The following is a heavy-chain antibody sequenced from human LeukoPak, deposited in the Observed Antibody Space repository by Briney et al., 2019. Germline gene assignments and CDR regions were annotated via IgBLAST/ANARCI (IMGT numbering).Heavy chain of an antibody. CDR3: AREGRKSRGVDIVRKKETGYYYMDV. V-gene: IGHV3-21*01. CDR2: ISATSAYI. J-gene: IGHJ6*03. Sequence: GGSLRLSCVTSGFIFSRYTMNWVRQAPGKGLEWVSSISATSAYIFYAASVKGRFTISRDNAKNSLYLQMNSLRAEDTAVYYCAREGRKSRGVDIVRKKETGYYYMDVWGKGTTVTVSS. D-gene: IGHD2-15*01. CDR1: GFIFSRYT.